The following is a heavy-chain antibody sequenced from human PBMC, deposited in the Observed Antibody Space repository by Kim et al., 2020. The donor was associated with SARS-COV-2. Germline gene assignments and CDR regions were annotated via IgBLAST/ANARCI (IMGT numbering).Heavy chain of an antibody. Sequence: GGSLRLSCAAYGFTFSSYTMNWVRQAPGKGLEWVSSISRGSSYIYNADSAKGRFTISRENAKHSLYLQMNSLRAEDTAVYYCARARMTYYYDSSGYDDLLPPYYFDDWGQGTLVTVSS. CDR1: GFTFSSYT. CDR2: ISRGSSYI. J-gene: IGHJ4*02. V-gene: IGHV3-21*01. D-gene: IGHD3-22*01. CDR3: ARARMTYYYDSSGYDDLLPPYYFDD.